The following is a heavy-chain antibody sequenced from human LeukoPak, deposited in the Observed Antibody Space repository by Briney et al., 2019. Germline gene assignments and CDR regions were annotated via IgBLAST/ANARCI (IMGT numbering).Heavy chain of an antibody. CDR2: MNPNSGNT. J-gene: IGHJ6*02. V-gene: IGHV1-8*01. Sequence: ASVKVSCKASGYTFTSYDINWVRQATGQGLEWMGWMNPNSGNTGYAQKFQGRVTMTRNTSISTAYMELSSLRSEDTAVYYCARALSGSYYYYYSMDVWGQGTTVTVSS. CDR3: ARALSGSYYYYYSMDV. D-gene: IGHD1-26*01. CDR1: GYTFTSYD.